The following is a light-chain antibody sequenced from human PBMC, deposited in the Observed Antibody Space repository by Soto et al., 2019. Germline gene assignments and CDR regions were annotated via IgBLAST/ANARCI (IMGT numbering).Light chain of an antibody. CDR1: QSIGDW. CDR3: QQYDTFMT. V-gene: IGKV1-5*03. CDR2: KAS. J-gene: IGKJ1*01. Sequence: DIQMTQSPSTLSASVGDRVTITCRASQSIGDWLAWYQQKPGKAPKLLIYKASSLQRGVPSRFSGSGSETEFTLTINNLQPDDFATYSCQQYDTFMTFGQGTKVEIK.